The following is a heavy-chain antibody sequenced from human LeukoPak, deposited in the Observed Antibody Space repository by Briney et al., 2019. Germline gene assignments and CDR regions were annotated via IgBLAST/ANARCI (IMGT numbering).Heavy chain of an antibody. Sequence: GGSLRLSCAASGFTFSSYAMSWVRQAPGKGLEWVSAISGSGGSTYYADSVKGRFTISRDNSKNALYLQMNSLRAEDTAVYYCAKAPVDRITHFDYWGQGTLVTVSS. CDR3: AKAPVDRITHFDY. D-gene: IGHD1-14*01. CDR2: ISGSGGST. J-gene: IGHJ4*02. CDR1: GFTFSSYA. V-gene: IGHV3-23*01.